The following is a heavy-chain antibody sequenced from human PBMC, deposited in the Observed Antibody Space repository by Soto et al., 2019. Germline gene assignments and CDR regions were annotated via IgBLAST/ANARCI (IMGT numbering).Heavy chain of an antibody. V-gene: IGHV3-9*01. CDR3: VRSSGSQPREGWFEP. D-gene: IGHD1-26*01. Sequence: GWSLRLSCAASGFNFDDHAMHWVRQTPGKGLEWVSCISWNSVTINYADSIKGRFTISRDNAKRTLYLQMNNLRPADTAMYFCVRSSGSQPREGWFEPWGQGTLVAVSS. CDR1: GFNFDDHA. J-gene: IGHJ5*02. CDR2: ISWNSVTI.